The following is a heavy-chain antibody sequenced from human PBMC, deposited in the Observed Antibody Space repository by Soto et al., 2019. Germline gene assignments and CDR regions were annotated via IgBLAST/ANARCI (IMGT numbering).Heavy chain of an antibody. CDR3: ASLWFGAGNV. CDR2: LYYSGST. J-gene: IGHJ6*02. Sequence: PSETLSLTCTVSGGSISSSSYYWGWIRQPPGKGLEWIGSLYYSGSTYYNPSLKSRVTISVDTSKNQFSLKLSSVNAADTAVYYCASLWFGAGNVWGQGTTVTVSS. V-gene: IGHV4-39*01. D-gene: IGHD3-10*01. CDR1: GGSISSSSYY.